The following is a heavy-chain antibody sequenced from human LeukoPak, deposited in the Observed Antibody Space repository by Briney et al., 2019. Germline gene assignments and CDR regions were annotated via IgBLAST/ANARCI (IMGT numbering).Heavy chain of an antibody. J-gene: IGHJ4*02. Sequence: PGGSLRLSCAASGFTFSNYGLHWVRQAPGKGLEWLAVMWFDGSHKYYADSVKGRFTISRDNSKSMLYLQMNSLRAEDTAVYHCARGPLIAVTGTGYWGQGTLVTVSS. D-gene: IGHD6-19*01. CDR1: GFTFSNYG. CDR2: MWFDGSHK. V-gene: IGHV3-33*01. CDR3: ARGPLIAVTGTGY.